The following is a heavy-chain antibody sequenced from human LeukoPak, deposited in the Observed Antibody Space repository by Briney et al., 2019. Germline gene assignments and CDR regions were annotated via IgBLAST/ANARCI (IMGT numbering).Heavy chain of an antibody. CDR2: IYYSGST. CDR3: ARSRKNDCTSTSCYTDY. Sequence: PSETLSLTCTVSGGSIGSSNYYWGWIRQPPGKGLEWIGSIYYSGSTYYNPSLKSRGTISVDTSKNQFSLKLSSVTAADMAVYYCARSRKNDCTSTSCYTDYWGQGTLVTVSS. J-gene: IGHJ4*02. D-gene: IGHD2-2*02. CDR1: GGSIGSSNYY. V-gene: IGHV4-39*01.